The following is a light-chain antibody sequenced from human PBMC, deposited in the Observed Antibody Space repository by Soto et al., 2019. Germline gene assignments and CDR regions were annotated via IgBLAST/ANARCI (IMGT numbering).Light chain of an antibody. CDR2: EVI. Sequence: QSVLTQSASVSGSPGQSITIPCTGTSSDVGGYDYVSWYQQHPGKVPKLIIYEVIKRPSGVSHRFSGYKSGNTASLTISGLQTEDEADYYCSSYTTSSALVFGGGTQLTAL. J-gene: IGLJ2*01. CDR1: SSDVGGYDY. CDR3: SSYTTSSALV. V-gene: IGLV2-14*01.